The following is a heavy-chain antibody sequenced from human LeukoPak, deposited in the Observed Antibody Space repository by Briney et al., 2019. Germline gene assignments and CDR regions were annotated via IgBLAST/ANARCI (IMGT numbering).Heavy chain of an antibody. D-gene: IGHD2-21*02. Sequence: GGSLRLSCAASGFTFSSYAMSWVRQAPGKGLGWVSGISGSGGSTYYADSVKGRFTISRDNSKNTLYLQMNSLRAEDTAVYYCAKAALAYCGGDCYFYFDYWGQGTLVTVSS. CDR3: AKAALAYCGGDCYFYFDY. J-gene: IGHJ4*02. CDR1: GFTFSSYA. CDR2: ISGSGGST. V-gene: IGHV3-23*01.